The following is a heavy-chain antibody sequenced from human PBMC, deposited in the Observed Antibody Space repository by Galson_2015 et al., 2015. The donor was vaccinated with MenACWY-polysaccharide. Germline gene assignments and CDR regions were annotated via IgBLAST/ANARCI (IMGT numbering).Heavy chain of an antibody. V-gene: IGHV3-48*02. D-gene: IGHD4-11*01. J-gene: IGHJ4*02. Sequence: ADSVNGRFTISRDNAKNSLYLQMNSLRDEDTAVYYCATGDYISQGGRSYWGQGTLVTVSS. CDR3: ATGDYISQGGRSY.